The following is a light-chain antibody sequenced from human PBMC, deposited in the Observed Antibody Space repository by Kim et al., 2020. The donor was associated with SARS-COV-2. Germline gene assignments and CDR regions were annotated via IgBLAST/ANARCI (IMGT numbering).Light chain of an antibody. V-gene: IGKV3-15*01. CDR3: QQYNNWPRT. CDR2: SAS. Sequence: EIVMTQFPATLSVSPGERVTLSCRASQSVSVDVAWYQQRPGQPPRLLIYSASTRATDVPTRFSGSGSGTEFTLTINRLQSEDFVVYYCQQYNNWPRTFGPGTKVDIK. J-gene: IGKJ3*01. CDR1: QSVSVD.